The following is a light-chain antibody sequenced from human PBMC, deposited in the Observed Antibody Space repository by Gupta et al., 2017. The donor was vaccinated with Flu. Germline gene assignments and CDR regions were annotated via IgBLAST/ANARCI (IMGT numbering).Light chain of an antibody. CDR1: SLRDSY. CDR3: NYRGSTDHHQSG. CDR2: AKN. Sequence: QTVRITCQGDSLRDSYASWYQQKPGQDPVLGNYAKNIRPSGIPDRFAGSSSGNKAYSTTTGAQAEDEADDDGNYRGSTDHHQSGFGGGTKLTVL. J-gene: IGLJ2*01. V-gene: IGLV3-19*01.